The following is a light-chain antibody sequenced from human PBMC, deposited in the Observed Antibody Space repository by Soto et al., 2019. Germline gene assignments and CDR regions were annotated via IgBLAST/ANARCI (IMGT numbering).Light chain of an antibody. CDR2: GAS. J-gene: IGKJ1*01. V-gene: IGKV3-20*01. CDR1: QSVSSNY. CDR3: QQYGGSPPT. Sequence: EIVLTQSPGTLSSSPGERATLSCRASQSVSSNYLAWYQRKPGQAPRLLIYGASNRATDIPYRFIGSGSGTDVTLTITRLEPGDFAMYYCQQYGGSPPTFGQGTKVEI.